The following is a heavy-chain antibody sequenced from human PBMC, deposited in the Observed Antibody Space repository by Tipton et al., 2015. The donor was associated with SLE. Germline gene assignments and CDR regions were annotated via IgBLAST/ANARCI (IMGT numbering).Heavy chain of an antibody. J-gene: IGHJ4*02. D-gene: IGHD4-17*01. CDR2: MYHSGST. V-gene: IGHV4-39*01. CDR1: GGSISSSTYY. Sequence: TLSLTCTVSGGSISSSTYYWGWIRQPPGKGLEWIGSMYHSGSTYYNPSLKSRVTISVDTSKSQFSLKVSSVTAADTAFYYCARHRDSTVTSDFDYWGQGTLVTVSS. CDR3: ARHRDSTVTSDFDY.